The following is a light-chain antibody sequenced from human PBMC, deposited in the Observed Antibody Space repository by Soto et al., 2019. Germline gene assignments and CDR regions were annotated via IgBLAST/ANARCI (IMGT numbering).Light chain of an antibody. V-gene: IGLV2-23*01. CDR1: SSDVGSYNL. J-gene: IGLJ3*02. CDR2: EGS. Sequence: QSALTQPASVTGSPGQSIPISCTGTSSDVGSYNLVSWYQQHPGKAPKLMIYEGSKRPSGVSNRFSGSKSGNTASLTISGLQAEDEADYYCCSYAGSRVFGGGTKVTVL. CDR3: CSYAGSRV.